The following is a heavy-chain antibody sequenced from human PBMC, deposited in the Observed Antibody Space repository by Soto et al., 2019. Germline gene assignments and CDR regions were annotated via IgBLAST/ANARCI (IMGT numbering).Heavy chain of an antibody. CDR1: GGSISSYY. J-gene: IGHJ5*02. Sequence: SETLSLTCTVSGGSISSYYWSWIRQPPGKGLEWIGYIYYSGSTNYNPSLKSRVTISVDTSKNQFSLKLSSVTAADTAVYYCARRVVAAADTRWFDPWGQGILVTVSS. CDR2: IYYSGST. V-gene: IGHV4-59*08. CDR3: ARRVVAAADTRWFDP. D-gene: IGHD6-13*01.